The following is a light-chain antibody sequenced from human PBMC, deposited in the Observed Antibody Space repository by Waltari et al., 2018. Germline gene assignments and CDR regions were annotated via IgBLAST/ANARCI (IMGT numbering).Light chain of an antibody. J-gene: IGKJ2*01. CDR1: QNIAGT. CDR3: QQYNDWPYT. V-gene: IGKV3-15*01. Sequence: EIVMTQSPATLAVSPGERATLSCRASQNIAGTLAWFQQKPGQAPRFVIYGTSTRATDIPARFSGSGSGTEYTLTISSLQSEDFGVYYCQQYNDWPYTFGQGTKLEIK. CDR2: GTS.